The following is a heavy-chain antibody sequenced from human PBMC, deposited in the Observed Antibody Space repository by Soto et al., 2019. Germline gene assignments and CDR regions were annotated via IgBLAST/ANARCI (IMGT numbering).Heavy chain of an antibody. V-gene: IGHV4-31*03. CDR3: ARDDPSGYDGVDV. J-gene: IGHJ6*02. D-gene: IGHD6-25*01. CDR2: IYDSENT. CDR1: GGSIISGGSY. Sequence: QVQLQESGPGLVKPSQTVSLTCSVSGGSIISGGSYWNWIRQRPGKGLEWIGYIYDSENTYNNPSLKGRVFLSIDTSKNKFALKLTSVTAADTAVYYCARDDPSGYDGVDVWGQGTTVTVS.